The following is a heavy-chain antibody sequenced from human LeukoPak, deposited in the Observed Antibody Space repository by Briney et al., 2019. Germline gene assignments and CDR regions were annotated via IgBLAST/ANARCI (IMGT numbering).Heavy chain of an antibody. Sequence: SETLSLTCTVSGGSISSYYWSWIRQPPGKGLEWIGYIYYSGSTNYNPSLKSRVTISVDTSKNQFSLKLSSVTAADTAVYYCARAHSSGWYFSYFDYWGQGTLVTVSS. J-gene: IGHJ4*02. CDR2: IYYSGST. CDR1: GGSISSYY. V-gene: IGHV4-59*01. CDR3: ARAHSSGWYFSYFDY. D-gene: IGHD6-19*01.